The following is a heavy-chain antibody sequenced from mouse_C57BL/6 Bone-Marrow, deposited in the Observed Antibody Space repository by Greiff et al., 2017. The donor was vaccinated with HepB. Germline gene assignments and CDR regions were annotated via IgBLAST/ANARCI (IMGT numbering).Heavy chain of an antibody. D-gene: IGHD1-1*01. CDR2: INPNNGGT. J-gene: IGHJ2*01. Sequence: EVQLQQSGPELVKPGASVKISCKASGYTFTDYYMNWVKQSHGKSLEWIGDINPNNGGTSYNQKFKGKATLTVDKSSSTAYMELRSLTSEDSAVYYCARDGVLRSFYYFDYWGQGTTLTVSS. CDR3: ARDGVLRSFYYFDY. V-gene: IGHV1-26*01. CDR1: GYTFTDYY.